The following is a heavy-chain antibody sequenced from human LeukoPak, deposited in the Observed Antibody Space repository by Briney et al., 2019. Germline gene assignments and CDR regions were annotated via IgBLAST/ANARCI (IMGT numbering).Heavy chain of an antibody. V-gene: IGHV1-69*13. J-gene: IGHJ5*02. CDR3: AREGTYSSGYGWFDP. D-gene: IGHD6-19*01. CDR1: GYTFTSYG. CDR2: IIPIFGTA. Sequence: ASVKVSCKASGYTFTSYGISWVRQAPGQGLEWMGGIIPIFGTANYAQKFQGRATITADESTSTAYMELSSLRSEDTAVYYCAREGTYSSGYGWFDPWGQGTLVTVSS.